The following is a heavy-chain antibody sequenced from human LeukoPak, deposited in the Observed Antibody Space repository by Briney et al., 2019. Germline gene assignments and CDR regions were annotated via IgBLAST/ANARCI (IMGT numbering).Heavy chain of an antibody. Sequence: GGSLRLSCAASGFTFSSYGMHWVRQAPGKGLEWVAFIRYDGSNKYYADSVKGRFTISRDNSKNTLYLQMNSLRAEDTAVYYYAKDVTPWGQQLVGSYFQHWGQGTLVTVSS. CDR3: AKDVTPWGQQLVGSYFQH. CDR2: IRYDGSNK. V-gene: IGHV3-30*02. J-gene: IGHJ1*01. CDR1: GFTFSSYG. D-gene: IGHD6-13*01.